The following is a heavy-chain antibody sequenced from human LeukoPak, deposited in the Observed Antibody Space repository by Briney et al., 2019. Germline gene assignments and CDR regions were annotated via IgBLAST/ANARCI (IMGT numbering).Heavy chain of an antibody. CDR1: GYTFTGYY. Sequence: GASVKVSCTASGYTFTGYYMHRVRQAPGQGHEWMGWINPNSGGTNYAQKFKGRVTMTRDKSIRTSYVELSRLTADDTAVYYCARNIWFGESAYAIGIWGQGKMATVSS. CDR2: INPNSGGT. D-gene: IGHD3-10*01. J-gene: IGHJ3*02. CDR3: ARNIWFGESAYAIGI. V-gene: IGHV1-2*02.